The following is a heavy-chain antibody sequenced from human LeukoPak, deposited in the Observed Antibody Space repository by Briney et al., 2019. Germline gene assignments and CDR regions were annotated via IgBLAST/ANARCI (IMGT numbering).Heavy chain of an antibody. J-gene: IGHJ4*02. CDR1: GFTFSSYG. Sequence: GGSLRLSCAASGFTFSSYGMYWVRQAPGKGLGWLAVIWHDGSAEFYADAVRGRFTISRDDSRNTVYLQMTSLRAEDTALYYCARDSRGGWSGYFDLWGQGTLVTVSS. CDR2: IWHDGSAE. D-gene: IGHD5-24*01. V-gene: IGHV3-33*07. CDR3: ARDSRGGWSGYFDL.